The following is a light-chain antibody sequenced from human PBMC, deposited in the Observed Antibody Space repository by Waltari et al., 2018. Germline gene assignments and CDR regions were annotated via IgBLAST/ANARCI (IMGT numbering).Light chain of an antibody. CDR3: QQRSNWIT. V-gene: IGKV3-11*01. Sequence: EIVLTQSPATLSLSPGEGATLSCRASQSVSSYLAWYQQKPGQAPRLLIYDASNRATCIPARFGGSGSETDFTLTISSLEPEDFALYYCQQRSNWITFGQGTRLEIK. CDR1: QSVSSY. J-gene: IGKJ5*01. CDR2: DAS.